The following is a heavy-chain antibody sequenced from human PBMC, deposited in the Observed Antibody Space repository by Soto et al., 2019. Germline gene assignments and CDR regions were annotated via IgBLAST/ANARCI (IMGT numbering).Heavy chain of an antibody. CDR1: GYTFTSYY. J-gene: IGHJ4*02. D-gene: IGHD3-3*01. Sequence: ASVKVSCKASGYTFTSYYMHWVRQAPGQGLEWVGIINPSGGSTSYAQKFQGRVTMTRDTSTSTVYMELSSLRSEDTAVYYCARGTTIFGVVTPTPPFDYWGQGTLVTVSS. CDR3: ARGTTIFGVVTPTPPFDY. V-gene: IGHV1-46*01. CDR2: INPSGGST.